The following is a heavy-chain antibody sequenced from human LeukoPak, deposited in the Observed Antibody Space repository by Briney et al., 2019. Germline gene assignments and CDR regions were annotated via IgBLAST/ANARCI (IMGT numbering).Heavy chain of an antibody. Sequence: GGSLRLSCAASGFSFSGYSMNWVRQAPGKGLEWVSYISSTASSTYYADSVKGRFTISRDNSKNTLYLQMNSLRAEDTAVYYCARDPGSRGRYFDYWGQGTLVTVSS. V-gene: IGHV3-48*01. CDR2: ISSTASST. CDR3: ARDPGSRGRYFDY. J-gene: IGHJ4*02. D-gene: IGHD1-26*01. CDR1: GFSFSGYS.